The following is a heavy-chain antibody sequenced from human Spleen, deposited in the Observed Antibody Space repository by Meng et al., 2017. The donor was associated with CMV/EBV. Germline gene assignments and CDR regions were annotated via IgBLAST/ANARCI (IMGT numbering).Heavy chain of an antibody. Sequence: LSLTCAASGFTFSSYAMSWVRQAPGKGLEWVALISNDGSKKDIADFVQGRFLISRDNSKNTLYLQMHSLRAEDTAVYYCARGRGIIQLKYYFDYWGQGTLVTVSS. D-gene: IGHD3-10*01. CDR2: ISNDGSKK. CDR1: GFTFSSYA. V-gene: IGHV3-30-3*01. J-gene: IGHJ4*02. CDR3: ARGRGIIQLKYYFDY.